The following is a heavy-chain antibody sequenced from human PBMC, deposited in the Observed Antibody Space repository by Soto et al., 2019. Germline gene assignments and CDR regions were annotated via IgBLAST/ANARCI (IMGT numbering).Heavy chain of an antibody. CDR2: IYYSGST. J-gene: IGHJ4*02. Sequence: SETLSLTCTVSGGSISSYYWSWIRQPPGKGLEWIGYIYYSGSTNYNPSLKSRVTISVDTSKNQFSLKLSSVTAADTAVYYCAGLGVTPSRPDFDYWGQGTLVAVSS. V-gene: IGHV4-59*01. D-gene: IGHD2-21*02. CDR3: AGLGVTPSRPDFDY. CDR1: GGSISSYY.